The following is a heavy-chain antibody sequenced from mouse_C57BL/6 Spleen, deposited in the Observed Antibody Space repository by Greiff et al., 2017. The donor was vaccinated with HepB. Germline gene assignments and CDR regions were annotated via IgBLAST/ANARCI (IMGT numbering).Heavy chain of an antibody. CDR2: INPNNGGT. CDR3: AREGDYYGSGTWFAY. V-gene: IGHV1-18*01. D-gene: IGHD1-1*01. CDR1: GYTFTDYT. Sequence: SGPELVKPGASVKIPCKASGYTFTDYTMDWVKQSHGKSLEWIGDINPNNGGTIYNQKFKGKAKLTVDKSSSTAYMELRSLTSEDAAVYYCAREGDYYGSGTWFAYWGQGTLVTVSA. J-gene: IGHJ3*01.